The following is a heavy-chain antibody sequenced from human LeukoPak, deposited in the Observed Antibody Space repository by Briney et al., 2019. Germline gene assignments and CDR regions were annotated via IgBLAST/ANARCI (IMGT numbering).Heavy chain of an antibody. Sequence: SVKVSCKASGGTFISYAISWVRQAPGQGLEWMGGIIPIFGTANYAQKFQGRVTITADESTSTAYMELSSLRSEDTAVYYCARDKTYGSGSYLDYWGQGTLVTVSS. J-gene: IGHJ4*02. CDR3: ARDKTYGSGSYLDY. CDR1: GGTFISYA. CDR2: IIPIFGTA. V-gene: IGHV1-69*13. D-gene: IGHD3-10*01.